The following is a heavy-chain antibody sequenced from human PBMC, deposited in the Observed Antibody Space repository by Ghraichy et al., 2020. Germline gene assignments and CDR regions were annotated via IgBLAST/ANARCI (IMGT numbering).Heavy chain of an antibody. Sequence: GGSLRLSCAASGFTFSSYDMHWVRQATGKGLEWVSAIGTAGDTYYPGSVKGRFTISRENAKNSLYLQMNSLRAGDTAVYYCARATRYSSSWAEFQYFDYWGQGTLVTVSS. D-gene: IGHD6-13*01. CDR3: ARATRYSSSWAEFQYFDY. V-gene: IGHV3-13*04. CDR2: IGTAGDT. J-gene: IGHJ4*02. CDR1: GFTFSSYD.